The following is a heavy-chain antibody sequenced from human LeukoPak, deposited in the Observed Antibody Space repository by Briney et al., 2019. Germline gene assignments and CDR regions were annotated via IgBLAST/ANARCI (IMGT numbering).Heavy chain of an antibody. Sequence: SVKLSCKASGGTFSIYTISWVRHAPGQGLEWMGRIIPILGIANYAQKFQGRVTITADKSTSTAYMELRSLRSEDTAVYYCAREWQIDNRFDYWGQGTLVTVSS. CDR3: AREWQIDNRFDY. V-gene: IGHV1-69*04. J-gene: IGHJ4*02. CDR2: IIPILGIA. D-gene: IGHD1-14*01. CDR1: GGTFSIYT.